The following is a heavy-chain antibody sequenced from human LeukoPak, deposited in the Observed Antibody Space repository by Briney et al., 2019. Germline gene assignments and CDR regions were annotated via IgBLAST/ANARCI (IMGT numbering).Heavy chain of an antibody. J-gene: IGHJ6*03. CDR3: ASGTTYYYYMDV. CDR1: GGSFSGYY. CDR2: INHSGST. V-gene: IGHV4-34*01. D-gene: IGHD1-14*01. Sequence: SETLSLTCAVYGGSFSGYYWSWIRQPPGKGLEWIGEINHSGSTNYNPSLRSRVTISVDTSKNQFSLKLSSVTAADTAVYYCASGTTYYYYMDVWGKGTTVTVSS.